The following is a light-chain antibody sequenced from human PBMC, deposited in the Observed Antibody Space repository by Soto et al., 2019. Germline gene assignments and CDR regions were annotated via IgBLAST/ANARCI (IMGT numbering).Light chain of an antibody. CDR3: SLYTSSSTLYV. CDR2: DVS. J-gene: IGLJ1*01. V-gene: IGLV2-14*01. CDR1: SSDVGGYNY. Sequence: QSALTQPASVSGSPGQSITISCTGTSSDVGGYNYVSWYQQHPGKAPKLMIYDVSNRPSGVSNRFSGSKSGNTASLTISGLQAEDEADYYCSLYTSSSTLYVFGTGTSSPS.